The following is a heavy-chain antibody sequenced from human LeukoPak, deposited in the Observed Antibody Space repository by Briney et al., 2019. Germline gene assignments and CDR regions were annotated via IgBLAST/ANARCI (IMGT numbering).Heavy chain of an antibody. CDR2: IYYSGST. J-gene: IGHJ5*02. CDR1: GGSFSGYY. D-gene: IGHD3-22*01. CDR3: XXHEDLRDSSGYLS. Sequence: SETLSLTCAVYGGSFSGYYWSWIRQPPGKGLEWIGYIYYSGSTXXXPSXXXRVTISVDTSKNQFSLKLSSVTAADTAVYYCXXHEDLRDSSGYLSWGQGTLVTVSS. V-gene: IGHV4-34*11.